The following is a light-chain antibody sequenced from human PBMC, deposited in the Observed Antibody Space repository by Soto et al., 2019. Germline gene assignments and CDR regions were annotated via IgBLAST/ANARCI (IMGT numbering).Light chain of an antibody. CDR1: QSVSSTY. CDR3: QLYGSSPPKYT. Sequence: EIVLTQSPGTLSLSPGERATLPCRASQSVSSTYLAWYHQKPGQAPRLLIYGASSRATGIPDRFSGSGSGTDFTLTISRLEPEDFAVYYCQLYGSSPPKYTFGQGTKLEIK. V-gene: IGKV3-20*01. J-gene: IGKJ2*01. CDR2: GAS.